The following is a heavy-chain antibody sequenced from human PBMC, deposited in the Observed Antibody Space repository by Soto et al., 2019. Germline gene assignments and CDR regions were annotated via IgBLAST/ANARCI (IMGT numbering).Heavy chain of an antibody. CDR1: GFTFSSRS. CDR3: AREYCSSTSCLNWFDP. CDR2: ISSSSSTI. Sequence: GGSLRLSCAASGFTFSSRSMNWVRQAPGKGLEWVSYISSSSSTIYYADSVKGRFTISRDNAKNSLYLQMNSLRAEDTAVYYCAREYCSSTSCLNWFDPWGQGTLVTVSS. D-gene: IGHD2-2*01. V-gene: IGHV3-48*01. J-gene: IGHJ5*02.